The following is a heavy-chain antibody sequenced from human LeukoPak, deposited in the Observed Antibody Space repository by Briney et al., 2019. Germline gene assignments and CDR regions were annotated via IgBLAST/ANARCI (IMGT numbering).Heavy chain of an antibody. CDR2: IKLDGSEK. V-gene: IGHV3-7*03. J-gene: IGHJ4*02. D-gene: IGHD3-3*01. Sequence: QAGGSLRLSCVASGFTFGKYWMSWVRQAPGKGLEWVANIKLDGSEKNYVGSVKGRFTISRDNTKNSLYLQMNSLRVEDTAVFYCARDQYDTWSRRGNFDSWGQGTLVIVSS. CDR3: ARDQYDTWSRRGNFDS. CDR1: GFTFGKYW.